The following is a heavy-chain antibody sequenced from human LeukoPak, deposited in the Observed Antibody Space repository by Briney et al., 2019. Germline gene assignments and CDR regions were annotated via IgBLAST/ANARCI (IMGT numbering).Heavy chain of an antibody. CDR2: INNSGST. J-gene: IGHJ4*02. V-gene: IGHV4-34*01. Sequence: LETLSLTCAVYGGSFSGYYWSWVRQPPGKGLEWVGEINNSGSTNYNPSLKRRVTISVDPSKNLFSLKLSSVTAADTAVYYCARSHILTGYYSHYFDYWGQGTLVTVSS. CDR3: ARSHILTGYYSHYFDY. D-gene: IGHD3-9*01. CDR1: GGSFSGYY.